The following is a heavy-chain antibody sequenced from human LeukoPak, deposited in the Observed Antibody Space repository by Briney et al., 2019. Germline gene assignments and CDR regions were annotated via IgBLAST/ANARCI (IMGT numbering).Heavy chain of an antibody. CDR1: GFTFSNYA. V-gene: IGHV3-30-3*01. CDR3: AKGGEQWLVPNYFDY. D-gene: IGHD6-19*01. J-gene: IGHJ4*02. Sequence: GGSLRLSCAASGFTFSNYAIHWVRQAPGKGLEWVAVISYHGSDTFYADSVKGRFTVSRDNSKNTLYLQMNSLRAEDTAVYYCAKGGEQWLVPNYFDYWGQGTLVTVSS. CDR2: ISYHGSDT.